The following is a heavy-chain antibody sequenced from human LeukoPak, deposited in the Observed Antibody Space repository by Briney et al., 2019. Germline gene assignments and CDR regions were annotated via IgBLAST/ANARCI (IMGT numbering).Heavy chain of an antibody. V-gene: IGHV3-23*01. CDR2: ISDSGGST. Sequence: GGSLRLSCAASGLTFSNYAMSWVRQAPGKGLEWVSGISDSGGSTYYADSVKGRFIISRDNSKNTLYLQMNSLRAEDTAVYYCARVFSSGWFSPPDYWGQGTLVTVSS. CDR1: GLTFSNYA. J-gene: IGHJ4*02. D-gene: IGHD6-19*01. CDR3: ARVFSSGWFSPPDY.